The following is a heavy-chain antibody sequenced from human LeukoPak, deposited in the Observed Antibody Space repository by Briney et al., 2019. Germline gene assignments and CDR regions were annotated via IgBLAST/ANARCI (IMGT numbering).Heavy chain of an antibody. CDR3: AKDAGLNSYGSWLDY. CDR1: GFTFSSYG. J-gene: IGHJ4*02. Sequence: GGSLRLSCATSGFTFSSYGVHWVRQAPGKGLEWVAFRRYDGNNKYYAESVEGRFTISRDNSNNTVYLHMNSLRTEDTAMYYCAKDAGLNSYGSWLDYWGQGTLVTVSS. V-gene: IGHV3-30*02. CDR2: RRYDGNNK. D-gene: IGHD5-18*01.